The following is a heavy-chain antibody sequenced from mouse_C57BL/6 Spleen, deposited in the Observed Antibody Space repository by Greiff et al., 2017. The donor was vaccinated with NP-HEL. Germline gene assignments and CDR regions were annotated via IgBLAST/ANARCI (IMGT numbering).Heavy chain of an antibody. CDR2: ISSGSSTI. Sequence: DVMLVESGGGLVKPGGSLKLSCAASGFTFSDYGMHWVRQAPEKGLEWVAYISSGSSTIYYADTVKGRFTISRDNAKNTLFLQMTSLRSEDTAMYYCERDYGNYIYYFDYWGQGTTLTVSS. D-gene: IGHD2-1*01. V-gene: IGHV5-17*01. CDR3: ERDYGNYIYYFDY. J-gene: IGHJ2*01. CDR1: GFTFSDYG.